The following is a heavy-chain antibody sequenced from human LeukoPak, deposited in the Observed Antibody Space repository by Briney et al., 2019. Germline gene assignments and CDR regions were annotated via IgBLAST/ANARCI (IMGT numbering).Heavy chain of an antibody. Sequence: GGSLRLSCAASGLTVSNNYMTWVRQAPGKGLEWVSVIYSGGTRYYADSVKGRFTISRDNSKNTLYLQMNSLRAEDTAVYYCARARGGSYRLYYFDYWGQGTLVTLSS. D-gene: IGHD3-16*02. V-gene: IGHV3-53*01. J-gene: IGHJ4*02. CDR3: ARARGGSYRLYYFDY. CDR2: IYSGGTR. CDR1: GLTVSNNY.